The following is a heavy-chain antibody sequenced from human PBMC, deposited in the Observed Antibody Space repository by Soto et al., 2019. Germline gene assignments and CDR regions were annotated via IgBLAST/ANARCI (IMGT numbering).Heavy chain of an antibody. V-gene: IGHV3-23*01. J-gene: IGHJ4*02. D-gene: IGHD3-22*01. Sequence: GGSLRLSCAASGFTFSSYAMSWVRQAPGKGLEWVSAISGSGGSTYYADSVKGRFTISRDNSKNTLYLQMNSLRAEDTAVYYCAKDLSYYDSSGYRDYWGQGTLVTVSS. CDR1: GFTFSSYA. CDR3: AKDLSYYDSSGYRDY. CDR2: ISGSGGST.